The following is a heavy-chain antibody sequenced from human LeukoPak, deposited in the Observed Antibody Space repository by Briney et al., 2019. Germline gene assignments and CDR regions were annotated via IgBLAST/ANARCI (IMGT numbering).Heavy chain of an antibody. V-gene: IGHV3-15*01. D-gene: IGHD4-17*01. J-gene: IGHJ4*02. CDR3: TTDPLTTLPNYDY. Sequence: PGGSLRLTCAASGFTFSNAWMSWVRRAPGEGRVGVGRIKSKTDGGTTNYAAPVKGRFTISRDDSKNTLYLQMNSLKTEDTAVYYCTTDPLTTLPNYDYWGQGTLVTVSS. CDR2: IKSKTDGGTT. CDR1: GFTFSNAW.